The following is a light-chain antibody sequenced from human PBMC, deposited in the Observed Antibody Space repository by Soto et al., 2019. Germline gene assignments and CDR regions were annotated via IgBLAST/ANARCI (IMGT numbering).Light chain of an antibody. V-gene: IGKV1-33*01. Sequence: DIHVTQSRSSLSASVGDRVTITCQASQDISTYLNWYQQKPGKAPKLLIYDASSLETGVPSRFTGSGSGTDFIFSISSLQPEDIATYYCQQYDNLPLTFGGGTKVDIK. CDR1: QDISTY. J-gene: IGKJ4*01. CDR3: QQYDNLPLT. CDR2: DAS.